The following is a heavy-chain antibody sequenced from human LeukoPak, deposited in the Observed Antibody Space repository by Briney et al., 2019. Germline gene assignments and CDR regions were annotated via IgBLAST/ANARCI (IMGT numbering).Heavy chain of an antibody. V-gene: IGHV1-18*01. CDR1: GYTFTSYG. D-gene: IGHD3-16*01. CDR2: ISAFNGNT. J-gene: IGHJ3*02. Sequence: ASVKVSCKASGYTFTSYGISWVRQAPGQGLEWMGWISAFNGNTRYAPKVQDRVTMTTDTTTSTAYLELRSLTSDDTAVYFCAREWGLRGRGPHLYAFDIWGQGTEVLVSA. CDR3: AREWGLRGRGPHLYAFDI.